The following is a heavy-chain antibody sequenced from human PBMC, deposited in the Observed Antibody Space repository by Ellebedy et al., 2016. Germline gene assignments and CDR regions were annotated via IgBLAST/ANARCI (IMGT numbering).Heavy chain of an antibody. Sequence: SQTLSLTCAISGDSVSSNNAAWNWIRQSPSRGLEWLGRTYYRSKWYNDYAVSVQSRIAVNPDTSTNQFSLQLNSVTPEDTAVYYCARIYCGGGGCYYDFWGQGTLVTVSS. D-gene: IGHD2-15*01. V-gene: IGHV6-1*01. CDR1: GDSVSSNNAA. CDR2: TYYRSKWYN. CDR3: ARIYCGGGGCYYDF. J-gene: IGHJ4*02.